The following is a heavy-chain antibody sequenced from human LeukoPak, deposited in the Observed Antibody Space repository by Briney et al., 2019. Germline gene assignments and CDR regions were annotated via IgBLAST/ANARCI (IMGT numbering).Heavy chain of an antibody. D-gene: IGHD3-22*01. Sequence: GASVNVSCKASGYTFTGYYMHWVRQAPGQGLEWMGWINPNSGGANYAQKFQGRVTMTRDTPISTAYMELRRLRSDDTAVYYCARVPIRRHYESTGYYYEDPWGQGTLVTVSS. V-gene: IGHV1-2*02. CDR1: GYTFTGYY. J-gene: IGHJ5*02. CDR2: INPNSGGA. CDR3: ARVPIRRHYESTGYYYEDP.